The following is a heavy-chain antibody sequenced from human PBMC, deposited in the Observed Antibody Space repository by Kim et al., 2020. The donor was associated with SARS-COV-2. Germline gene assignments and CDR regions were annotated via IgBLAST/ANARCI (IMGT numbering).Heavy chain of an antibody. CDR2: ISSSSSYT. J-gene: IGHJ4*02. D-gene: IGHD3-3*01. V-gene: IGHV3-21*01. CDR3: ARTVLINYDFWSGYYNDPGY. Sequence: GGSLRLSCAASGFTFSSYSMNWVRQAPGKGLEWVSSISSSSSYTYYADSVKGRFTISRDNAKNSLYLQMNSLRAEDTAVYYCARTVLINYDFWSGYYNDPGYWGQGTLVTVSS. CDR1: GFTFSSYS.